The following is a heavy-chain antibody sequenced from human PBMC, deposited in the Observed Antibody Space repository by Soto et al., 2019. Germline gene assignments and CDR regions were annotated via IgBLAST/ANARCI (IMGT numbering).Heavy chain of an antibody. J-gene: IGHJ6*02. Sequence: QVQLLESGPGLVKPSGTLSLTCVVSGGSVASKNWWWSWVRLSPGERPEWIEQVYYTGSIKYNPSLQSRVTISLDKSKNLLSLNLTSVTAADTALYYCANLTGIKMPDSPSTYHFAMDVWGQGTTVIVSS. V-gene: IGHV4-4*02. CDR3: ANLTGIKMPDSPSTYHFAMDV. CDR2: VYYTGSI. D-gene: IGHD3-10*01. CDR1: GGSVASKNW.